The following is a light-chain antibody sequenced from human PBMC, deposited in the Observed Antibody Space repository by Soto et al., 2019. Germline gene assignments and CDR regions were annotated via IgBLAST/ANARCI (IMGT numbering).Light chain of an antibody. CDR1: QTVSSSY. Sequence: EIVLTQSPGTLAFSRGANITXCRRASQTVSSSYLAWYQQKPGQAPRLLIYDASVRATGIPARFSGSGSGTDFTLTISSLEPEDSAVYYCQQHLGRHTFGQGTKVDIK. CDR2: DAS. CDR3: QQHLGRHT. V-gene: IGKV3D-20*02. J-gene: IGKJ1*01.